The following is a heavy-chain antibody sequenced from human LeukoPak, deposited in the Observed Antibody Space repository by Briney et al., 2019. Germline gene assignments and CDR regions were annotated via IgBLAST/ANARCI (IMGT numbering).Heavy chain of an antibody. D-gene: IGHD3-22*01. Sequence: PSETLSLTCAVYGGSFSGYYWSWIRQPPGKGLEWIGEINHSGSTNYNPSLKSRVTMSVDTSKNQFSLKLSSVTAADTAVYYCARGWYYDSSGYAFDYWGQGTLVTVSS. CDR2: INHSGST. J-gene: IGHJ4*02. CDR3: ARGWYYDSSGYAFDY. CDR1: GGSFSGYY. V-gene: IGHV4-34*01.